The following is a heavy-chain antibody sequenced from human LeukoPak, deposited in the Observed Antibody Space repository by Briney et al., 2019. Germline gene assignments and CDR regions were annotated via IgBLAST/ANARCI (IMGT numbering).Heavy chain of an antibody. V-gene: IGHV1-46*01. D-gene: IGHD5-12*01. CDR1: GYTFTSYY. CDR3: ARERLDRNWFDP. Sequence: ASVKVSCKASGYTFTSYYMHWVRQAPGQGLEWMGIINPSGGSTSYAQKFQGRVTMTRDMSTSTVYMELSRLRSDDTAVYYCARERLDRNWFDPWGQGTLVTVSS. J-gene: IGHJ5*02. CDR2: INPSGGST.